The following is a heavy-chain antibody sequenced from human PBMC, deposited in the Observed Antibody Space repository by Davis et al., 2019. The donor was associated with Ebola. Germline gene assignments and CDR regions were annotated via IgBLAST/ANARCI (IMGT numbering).Heavy chain of an antibody. CDR1: GGSIISYY. J-gene: IGHJ1*01. Sequence: PSETLSLTCSVSGGSIISYYWSWIRQPAGKGLEWIGRIYSSGSTNYNPSLKSRVTMSLDTSKNQFSLNLTSVTAADTAFYYCARHGVAGKTAIDYWGQGTLVSVSS. CDR2: IYSSGST. CDR3: ARHGVAGKTAIDY. V-gene: IGHV4-4*07. D-gene: IGHD6-19*01.